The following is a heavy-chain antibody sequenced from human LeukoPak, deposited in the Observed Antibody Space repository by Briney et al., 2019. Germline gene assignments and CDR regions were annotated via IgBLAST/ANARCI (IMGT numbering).Heavy chain of an antibody. D-gene: IGHD6-13*01. Sequence: SETLSLTCTVSGGSISGSNYYWGWIRQPPGKGLEWIGSIYYSGSTYYNPSLKSRVTISVDTSKSQFSLMVSSVTSADTAVYYCARHRLQPVLGDFDNWGQGTLVTVSS. V-gene: IGHV4-39*01. CDR3: ARHRLQPVLGDFDN. CDR1: GGSISGSNYY. J-gene: IGHJ4*02. CDR2: IYYSGST.